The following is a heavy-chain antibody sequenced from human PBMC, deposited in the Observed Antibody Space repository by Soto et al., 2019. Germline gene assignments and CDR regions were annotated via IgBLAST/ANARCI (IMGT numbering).Heavy chain of an antibody. Sequence: QVQLVESGGGLVKPGGSLRLSCAASGFTFSDYYMSWIRQAPGKGLEWVSYISSSGSTIYYADSVKGRFTISRDNTKNSLYLQMNSLRAEDTAVYYCAREGMDCSGGSCYASAAFDIWGQGTMVTVSS. CDR2: ISSSGSTI. CDR3: AREGMDCSGGSCYASAAFDI. J-gene: IGHJ3*02. D-gene: IGHD2-15*01. CDR1: GFTFSDYY. V-gene: IGHV3-11*01.